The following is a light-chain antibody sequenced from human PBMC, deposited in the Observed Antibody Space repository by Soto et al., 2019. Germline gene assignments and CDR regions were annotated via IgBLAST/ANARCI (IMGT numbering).Light chain of an antibody. CDR1: SSNIGAGYD. Sequence: QSVLTQPPSVSGAPGQRVTISCTGSSSNIGAGYDVHWYQQLPGTAPKLLIYDNSNRPSGVPDRFSGSKSGTSASLAITGLQADDEADYYCQSYDRSLSGSRVFGTGTKVTLL. V-gene: IGLV1-40*01. J-gene: IGLJ1*01. CDR2: DNS. CDR3: QSYDRSLSGSRV.